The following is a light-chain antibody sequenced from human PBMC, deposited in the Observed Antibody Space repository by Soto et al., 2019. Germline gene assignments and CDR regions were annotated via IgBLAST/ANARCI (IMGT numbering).Light chain of an antibody. CDR3: QQYGTPPLT. J-gene: IGKJ3*01. CDR1: QTVYINS. Sequence: EIVLTQSPGTLSLSPGETATLSCRASQTVYINSLAWYQQKPGQPPRLLIYGAATRASAVPDRFSGSGSGADFALTSTRLEPEDLAVYYCQQYGTPPLTFGPGTKVD. V-gene: IGKV3-20*01. CDR2: GAA.